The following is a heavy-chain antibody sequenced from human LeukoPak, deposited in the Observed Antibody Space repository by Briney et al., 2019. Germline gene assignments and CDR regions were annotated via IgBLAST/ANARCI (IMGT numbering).Heavy chain of an antibody. V-gene: IGHV4-61*03. D-gene: IGHD6-6*01. Sequence: SETLSLICTVSGGSVSSPDSYWSWLRQPPGKGLEWIGNVYYIGTTSYNSSLKSRVTLSVDTSKNHFSLEVTSVTAADTAVYFCARNTSSSPWFDPWGQGTLVTVSS. CDR3: ARNTSSSPWFDP. J-gene: IGHJ5*02. CDR2: VYYIGTT. CDR1: GGSVSSPDSY.